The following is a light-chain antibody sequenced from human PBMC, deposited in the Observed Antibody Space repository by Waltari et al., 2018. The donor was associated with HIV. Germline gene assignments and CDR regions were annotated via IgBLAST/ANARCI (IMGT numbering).Light chain of an antibody. CDR2: GAS. CDR3: QQYNNWPRT. CDR1: QSVRSN. Sequence: IVMTQSPATLSVSAGARATLPCRASQSVRSNLAWYQQKPGQAPRLLIYGASTRATGIPARFSGSGSGTEVTLNISSLQSEDFAVYYCQQYNNWPRTFGQGTKVEIK. J-gene: IGKJ1*01. V-gene: IGKV3-15*01.